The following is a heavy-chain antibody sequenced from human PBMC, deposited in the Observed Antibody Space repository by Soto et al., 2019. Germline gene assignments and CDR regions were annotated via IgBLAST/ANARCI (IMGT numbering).Heavy chain of an antibody. D-gene: IGHD5-12*01. CDR2: IYYSGST. CDR3: ARDSDGYRNGAFDI. J-gene: IGHJ3*02. V-gene: IGHV4-61*01. CDR1: GGSVSSGSYY. Sequence: PSETLSLTCTVSGGSVSSGSYYWSWIRQPPGKGLEWIGYIYYSGSTNYNPSLKSRVTISVDTSKNQFSLKLSSVTAADTAVYYCARDSDGYRNGAFDIWGQGTMVTVS.